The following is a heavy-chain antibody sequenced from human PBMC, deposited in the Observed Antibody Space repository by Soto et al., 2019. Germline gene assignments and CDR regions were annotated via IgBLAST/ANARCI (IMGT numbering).Heavy chain of an antibody. CDR3: AKDSGSMLWLLADRPRAMDV. V-gene: IGHV3-23*01. CDR2: ISGSGGST. Sequence: GGSLRLSCAASGFTFSSYAMSWVRQAPGKGLEWVSAISGSGGSTYYADSVKGRFTISRDNSKNTLYLQMNSLRAEDTAVYYCAKDSGSMLWLLADRPRAMDVWGQGTTVTVSS. CDR1: GFTFSSYA. D-gene: IGHD6-6*01. J-gene: IGHJ6*02.